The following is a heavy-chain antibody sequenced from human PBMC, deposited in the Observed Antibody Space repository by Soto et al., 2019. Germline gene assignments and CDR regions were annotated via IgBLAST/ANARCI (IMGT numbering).Heavy chain of an antibody. CDR1: GFTFSSYS. CDR3: ARVLSSGASCDY. CDR2: ISSSSSTI. J-gene: IGHJ4*02. Sequence: EVQLVESGGGLVQPGGSLRLSCAASGFTFSSYSMNWVRQAPGKGLEWVSYISSSSSTIDDADSVKGRFTISRANAKNSLYLEMNSLRAEDTAVYYCARVLSSGASCDYWGQGTLVTVSS. V-gene: IGHV3-48*01. D-gene: IGHD6-19*01.